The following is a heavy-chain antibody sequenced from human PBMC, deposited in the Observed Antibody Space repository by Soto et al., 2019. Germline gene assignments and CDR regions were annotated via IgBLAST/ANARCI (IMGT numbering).Heavy chain of an antibody. Sequence: ETLSLTCAVSGGSITAYYWSWIRQSPGKGLEWIGYIYSSGSSNYNPSLRGRVTISVDTSKNQFSLKVTSVTPADKAVYYCASHGSGSLDYWGQGTLVTVSS. CDR2: IYSSGSS. V-gene: IGHV4-59*01. D-gene: IGHD1-26*01. CDR3: ASHGSGSLDY. CDR1: GGSITAYY. J-gene: IGHJ4*02.